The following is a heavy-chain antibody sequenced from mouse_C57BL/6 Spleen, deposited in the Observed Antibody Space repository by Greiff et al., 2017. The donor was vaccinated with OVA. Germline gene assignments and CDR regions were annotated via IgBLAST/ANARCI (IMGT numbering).Heavy chain of an antibody. CDR2: IDPETGGT. CDR1: GYTFTDYE. Sequence: VQLQQSGAELVRPGASVTLSCKASGYTFTDYEMHWVKQTPVHGLEWIGAIDPETGGTAYNQKFKGKAILTADKSSSTAYMELRSLTSEDSAVYYCTSSTPITTVTYWGQGTLVTVSA. J-gene: IGHJ3*01. CDR3: TSSTPITTVTY. D-gene: IGHD1-1*01. V-gene: IGHV1-15*01.